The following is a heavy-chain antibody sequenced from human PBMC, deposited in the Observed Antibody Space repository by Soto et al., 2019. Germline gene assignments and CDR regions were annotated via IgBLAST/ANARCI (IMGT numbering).Heavy chain of an antibody. Sequence: EVQLVESGGGLVQPGGSPRLSCAASGFTFSSYIMHWVRQAPGKGLEYVSAISSNGGSTFYANSVKGRFTISRDNSKNTLYLQMGSLRAEDMAVYYCARGGSEQLKGNTYYYYGMDVWGQGTTVTVSS. D-gene: IGHD6-13*01. CDR2: ISSNGGST. CDR1: GFTFSSYI. V-gene: IGHV3-64*01. J-gene: IGHJ6*02. CDR3: ARGGSEQLKGNTYYYYGMDV.